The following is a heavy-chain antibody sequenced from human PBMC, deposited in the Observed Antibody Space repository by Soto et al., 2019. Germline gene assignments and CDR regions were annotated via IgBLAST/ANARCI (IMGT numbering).Heavy chain of an antibody. V-gene: IGHV3-48*01. CDR1: GFTFSDYY. CDR3: ARELESYYGMDV. D-gene: IGHD1-1*01. Sequence: PGGSLRLSCAASGFTFSDYYINWVRQAPGKGLEWVSYISSSSSTIYYADSVKGRFTISRDNAKNSLYLQMNSLRAEDTAVYYCARELESYYGMDVWGQGTTVTVSS. J-gene: IGHJ6*02. CDR2: ISSSSSTI.